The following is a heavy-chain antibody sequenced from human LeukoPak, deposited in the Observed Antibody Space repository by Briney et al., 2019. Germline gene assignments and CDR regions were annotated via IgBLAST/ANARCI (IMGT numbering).Heavy chain of an antibody. CDR2: IKQDGSEK. J-gene: IGHJ6*03. CDR3: ARAIGCSSTSCRPPYYYHMDV. D-gene: IGHD2-2*01. V-gene: IGHV3-7*01. Sequence: GGSLRLSCAASGFTFSSYWMSWVRQAPGKGLEWVANIKQDGSEKYYVDSVKGRFTISRDNAKNSLYLQMNSLRAEDTAVYYCARAIGCSSTSCRPPYYYHMDVWGKGTTVTVSS. CDR1: GFTFSSYW.